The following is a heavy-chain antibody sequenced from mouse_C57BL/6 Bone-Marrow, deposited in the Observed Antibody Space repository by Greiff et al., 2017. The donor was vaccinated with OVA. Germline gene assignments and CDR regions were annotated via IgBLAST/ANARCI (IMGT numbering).Heavy chain of an antibody. CDR1: GYTFTSYW. CDR3: ARYGDYDYDGQAWFAY. D-gene: IGHD2-4*01. J-gene: IGHJ3*01. V-gene: IGHV1-72*01. Sequence: VQLQQSGAELVKPGASVKLSCKASGYTFTSYWMHWVKQRPGRGLEWIGRIDPNSGGTKYNEKFKSKATLTVDKPSSTAYMQLSSLTSEDSAVYYCARYGDYDYDGQAWFAYWGQGTLVTVSA. CDR2: IDPNSGGT.